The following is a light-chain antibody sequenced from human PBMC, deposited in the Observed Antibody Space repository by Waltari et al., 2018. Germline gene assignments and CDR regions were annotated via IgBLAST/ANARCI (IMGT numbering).Light chain of an antibody. J-gene: IGKJ1*01. CDR3: QKYGTLPAT. CDR2: DAS. V-gene: IGKV3-20*01. CDR1: QSVSKY. Sequence: EIVLTQSPGTLSLSPGERATLSCRASQSVSKYLAWYQQKPGQAPRLLIYDASTRATGIPDRFCGSGWGTDFSLTISRLEPEDFAVYYCQKYGTLPATFGQGTKVQ.